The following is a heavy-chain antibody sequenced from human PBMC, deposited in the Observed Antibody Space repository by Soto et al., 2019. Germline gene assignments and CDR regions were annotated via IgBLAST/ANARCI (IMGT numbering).Heavy chain of an antibody. V-gene: IGHV3-33*01. J-gene: IGHJ3*02. CDR1: GFTFSSYG. CDR3: AREQVRGVRDAFDI. D-gene: IGHD3-10*01. Sequence: LRLSCAASGFTFSSYGMHWVRQAPGKGLEWVAVIRYDGSNKYYADSVKGRFTISRDNSKNTLYLQMNSLRAEDTAVYYCAREQVRGVRDAFDIWGQGTMVTVSS. CDR2: IRYDGSNK.